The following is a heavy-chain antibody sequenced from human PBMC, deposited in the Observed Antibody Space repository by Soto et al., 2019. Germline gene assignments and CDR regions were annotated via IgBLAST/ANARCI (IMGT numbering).Heavy chain of an antibody. CDR1: GGTFSSYA. CDR2: IIPIFGTA. D-gene: IGHD2-2*01. J-gene: IGHJ6*02. Sequence: QVQLVQSGAEVKKPGSSVKVSCKASGGTFSSYAISWVRQAPGQGLEWMGGIIPIFGTANYAQKFQGRVTITADESTSTAYMELSSLRSEDTAVYYCARERVFCSSTSCRPPHDYYYGMDVWGQGTTVTVSS. V-gene: IGHV1-69*01. CDR3: ARERVFCSSTSCRPPHDYYYGMDV.